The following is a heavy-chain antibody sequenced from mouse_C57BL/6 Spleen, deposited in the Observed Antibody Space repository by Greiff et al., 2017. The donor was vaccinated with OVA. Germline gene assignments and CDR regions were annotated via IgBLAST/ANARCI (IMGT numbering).Heavy chain of an antibody. Sequence: QVQLQQSGAELVRPGASVKLSCKASGYTFTDYYINWVKQRPGQGLEWIARIYPGSGNTYYNEKFKGKATLTAEKSSSTAYMQLSSLTSEGSAVDFCARGGTVVDYYAMDYWGQGTSVTVSS. J-gene: IGHJ4*01. CDR3: ARGGTVVDYYAMDY. CDR2: IYPGSGNT. D-gene: IGHD1-1*01. CDR1: GYTFTDYY. V-gene: IGHV1-76*01.